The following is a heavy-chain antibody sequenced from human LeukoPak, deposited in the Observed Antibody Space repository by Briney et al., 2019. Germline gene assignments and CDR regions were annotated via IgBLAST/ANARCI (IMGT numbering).Heavy chain of an antibody. CDR1: GGTFSSYA. J-gene: IGHJ4*02. CDR3: ARDGIRADYYDSSGYYYFDY. Sequence: GASVKVSCKASGGTFSSYAISWVRQAPRQGLERMGGIIPIFGTANYAQKFQGRVTITADESTSTAYMELSSLRSEDTAVYYCARDGIRADYYDSSGYYYFDYWGQGTLVTVSS. CDR2: IIPIFGTA. D-gene: IGHD3-22*01. V-gene: IGHV1-69*13.